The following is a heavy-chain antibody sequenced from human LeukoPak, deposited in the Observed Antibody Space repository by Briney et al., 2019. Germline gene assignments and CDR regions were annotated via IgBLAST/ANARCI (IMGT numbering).Heavy chain of an antibody. Sequence: SQTLSLTCAISGDSVSSNSAAWNWIRQSPSRGLEWLGRTYYRSKWYNDYAVSVKSRITINPDTSKNQFSLQLNSVTPEDTDVYYCARATGTTPQYYYYYMDVWGKGTTVTVSS. J-gene: IGHJ6*03. CDR2: TYYRSKWYN. D-gene: IGHD1/OR15-1a*01. V-gene: IGHV6-1*01. CDR1: GDSVSSNSAA. CDR3: ARATGTTPQYYYYYMDV.